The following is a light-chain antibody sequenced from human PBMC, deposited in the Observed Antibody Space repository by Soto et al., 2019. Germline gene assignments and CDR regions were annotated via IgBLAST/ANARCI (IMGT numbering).Light chain of an antibody. J-gene: IGLJ7*01. Sequence: QSVLTQPPSVSAAPGQKVTISCSGSSSNIGNNYVSWYQQLPGTAPKLLIYENNKRPSVIPDRFSGSKSGTSATLGITGLQTGDEADYYCGTWDSSLSAAVFGGGTQLTVL. CDR2: ENN. V-gene: IGLV1-51*02. CDR3: GTWDSSLSAAV. CDR1: SSNIGNNY.